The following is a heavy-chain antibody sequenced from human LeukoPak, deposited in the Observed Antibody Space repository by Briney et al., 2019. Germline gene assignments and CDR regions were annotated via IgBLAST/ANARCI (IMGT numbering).Heavy chain of an antibody. CDR2: IYSSGTI. D-gene: IGHD3-9*01. Sequence: SETLSLTCTVSGGSISSYYWSWIRQPPGKGLEYIGYIYSSGTINYNPSLKSRVTISLDASKNQFSLKLSSVTAADTAVYYCAKGGTYYDILTAYYSSPNFDYWGQGALVTVSS. CDR3: AKGGTYYDILTAYYSSPNFDY. CDR1: GGSISSYY. J-gene: IGHJ4*02. V-gene: IGHV4-59*01.